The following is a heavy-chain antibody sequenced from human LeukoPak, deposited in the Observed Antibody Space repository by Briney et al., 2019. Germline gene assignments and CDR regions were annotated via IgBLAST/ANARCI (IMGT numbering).Heavy chain of an antibody. J-gene: IGHJ4*02. CDR2: IYYSGST. CDR1: GDSISSSSYY. V-gene: IGHV4-39*07. CDR3: ARGRRGITFGGVIVPRRPYYFDY. Sequence: SETLSLTCIVSGDSISSSSYYWGWIRQPPGKGLEWIGSIYYSGSTNYNPSLKSRVTISVDTSKNQFSLKLSSVTAADTAVYYCARGRRGITFGGVIVPRRPYYFDYWGQGTLVTVSS. D-gene: IGHD3-16*02.